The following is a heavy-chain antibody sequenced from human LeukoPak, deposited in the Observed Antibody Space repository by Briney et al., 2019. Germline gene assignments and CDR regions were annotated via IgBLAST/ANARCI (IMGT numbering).Heavy chain of an antibody. Sequence: ASVKVSCKVSGYTLTELSMHWVRQAPGKGLEWMGGFDPEDGETIYAQKFQGRVTMTEDTSTDTAYVELSSLRSGDTAVYYSATAAVGAPINTWGQGTLVTVSS. J-gene: IGHJ5*01. CDR1: GYTLTELS. V-gene: IGHV1-24*01. CDR3: ATAAVGAPINT. D-gene: IGHD1-26*01. CDR2: FDPEDGET.